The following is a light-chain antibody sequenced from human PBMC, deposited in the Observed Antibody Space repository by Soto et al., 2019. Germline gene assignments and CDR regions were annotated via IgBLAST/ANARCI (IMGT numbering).Light chain of an antibody. J-gene: IGKJ5*01. V-gene: IGKV1-39*01. CDR1: QSISSS. Sequence: DIVMPPSPSSLCASLGDRAPITCRAGQSISSSLNWYAQKQREAPKLLIYAASSLQSGVPSRFSGSGYGTDFNLTISSLQPEDFATYYCQQSYSTPITFGQGTRLETK. CDR3: QQSYSTPIT. CDR2: AAS.